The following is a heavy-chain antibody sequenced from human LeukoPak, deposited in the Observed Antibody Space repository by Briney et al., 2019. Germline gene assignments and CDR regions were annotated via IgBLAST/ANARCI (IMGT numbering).Heavy chain of an antibody. V-gene: IGHV1-3*01. CDR3: ARWSFDGVSYDAFDI. D-gene: IGHD3-9*01. Sequence: GASVKVSCKASGYTFTSYAMHWVRQAPGQRLEWMGWINAGNGNTKYSQKFQGRVTISRDTSASTAYMELSSLRSEDTAVYYCARWSFDGVSYDAFDIWGQGTMVTVSS. CDR2: INAGNGNT. CDR1: GYTFTSYA. J-gene: IGHJ3*02.